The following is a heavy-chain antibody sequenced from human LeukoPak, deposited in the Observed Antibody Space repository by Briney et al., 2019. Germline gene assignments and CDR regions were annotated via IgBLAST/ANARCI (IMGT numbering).Heavy chain of an antibody. CDR3: ARGGVRGHYLNWFDP. J-gene: IGHJ5*02. CDR1: GDSIKSDSYY. CDR2: IYYSGTT. D-gene: IGHD2/OR15-2a*01. Sequence: TSETLSLNCTVSGDSIKSDSYYWGWIRQPPGKGLEWIGYIYYSGTTSYNPSLKSRVTISLDTSKNQFSLKLNSVTAADTAMYYCARGGVRGHYLNWFDPWGQGTLVTVSS. V-gene: IGHV4-61*01.